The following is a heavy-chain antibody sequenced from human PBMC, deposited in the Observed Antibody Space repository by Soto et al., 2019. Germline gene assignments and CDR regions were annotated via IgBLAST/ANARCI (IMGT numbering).Heavy chain of an antibody. J-gene: IGHJ6*02. V-gene: IGHV1-18*04. CDR3: ARDSLGAARPYYYYGMDV. Sequence: GASVKVSCKASGYTFTSYGISWVRQAPGQGLEWMGWISAYNGNTNYAQKLQGRVTMTTDTSTSTAYMELRSLRSDDTAVYYCARDSLGAARPYYYYGMDVWGQGITVTVSS. CDR2: ISAYNGNT. CDR1: GYTFTSYG. D-gene: IGHD6-6*01.